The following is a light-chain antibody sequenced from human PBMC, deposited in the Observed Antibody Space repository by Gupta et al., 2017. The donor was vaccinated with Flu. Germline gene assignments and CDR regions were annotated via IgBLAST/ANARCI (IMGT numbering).Light chain of an antibody. CDR1: QSLLHSNGYNY. Sequence: VTPGEPASISCRSSQSLLHSNGYNYLDWHLQKSGQSPQLLIYLGSNPASGVPDRLPGRRSGTDFTLKMRMMEVEHIRVYYCREALPAVPTF. CDR3: REALPAVPT. CDR2: LGS. J-gene: IGKJ2*01. V-gene: IGKV2-28*01.